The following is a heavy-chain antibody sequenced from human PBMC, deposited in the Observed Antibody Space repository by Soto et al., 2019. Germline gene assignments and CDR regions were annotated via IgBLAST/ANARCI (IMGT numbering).Heavy chain of an antibody. CDR3: AKGGYTNGYDIDY. CDR1: GFTFSSYG. V-gene: IGHV3-30*18. J-gene: IGHJ4*01. Sequence: GGSLRLSCAASGFTFSSYGMHWVRQAPGKGLEWVAVISYDGSNKYYADSVKGRFTISRDNSKNTLYLQMNSLRDEDTAMYYCAKGGYTNGYDIDYWGLGTLVTVSS. D-gene: IGHD5-12*01. CDR2: ISYDGSNK.